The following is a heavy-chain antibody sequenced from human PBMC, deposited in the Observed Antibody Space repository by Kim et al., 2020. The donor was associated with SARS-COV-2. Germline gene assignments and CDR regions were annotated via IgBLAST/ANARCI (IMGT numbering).Heavy chain of an antibody. V-gene: IGHV3-49*04. J-gene: IGHJ4*02. D-gene: IGHD1-1*01. Sequence: GGSLRLSCTTSGFTFGDYAMSWVRQAPGKGLEWVGFIRNNAYRGTTEYAASVKGRFTISRDESKSIAYLQMNSLKTEDTAVYYCTRDWRQFDYWGQGTLVTVSS. CDR3: TRDWRQFDY. CDR2: IRNNAYRGTT. CDR1: GFTFGDYA.